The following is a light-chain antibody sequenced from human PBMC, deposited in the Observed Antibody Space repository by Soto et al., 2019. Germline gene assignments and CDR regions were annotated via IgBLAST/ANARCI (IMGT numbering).Light chain of an antibody. CDR1: QGISTW. CDR2: DAS. Sequence: DIQMTQSPSTLSASVGDRVTITCRASQGISTWLAWYQQKPGKAPKLLIYDASSLDSGVPSRFSGSGSGTEFTLTISSLQPDDFATYYCQQYNSYPWTFGQGTKVEIK. CDR3: QQYNSYPWT. V-gene: IGKV1-5*01. J-gene: IGKJ1*01.